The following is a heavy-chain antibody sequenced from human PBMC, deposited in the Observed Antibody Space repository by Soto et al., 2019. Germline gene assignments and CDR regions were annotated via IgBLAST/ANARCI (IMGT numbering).Heavy chain of an antibody. CDR1: GGSFSGYY. J-gene: IGHJ6*02. CDR2: INHSGNT. CDR3: ARHNYDGSGYYYYYYGMDV. V-gene: IGHV4-34*01. Sequence: QVQLQQWGAGLLKPSETLSLTCAVYGGSFSGYYWSWIRQPPGKGLEWIGEINHSGNTNYNPSLKSRVTISVDTSKNKFSLKLSSVTAADTAVYYGARHNYDGSGYYYYYYGMDVWGQGTTVTVSS. D-gene: IGHD3-22*01.